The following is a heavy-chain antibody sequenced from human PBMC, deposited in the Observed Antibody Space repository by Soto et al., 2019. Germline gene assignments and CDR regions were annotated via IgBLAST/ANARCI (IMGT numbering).Heavy chain of an antibody. CDR3: ARVYSYYDFWSGMDV. V-gene: IGHV3-11*01. D-gene: IGHD3-3*01. Sequence: KAGGSLRLSCAASGFTFSDYYMSWIRQAPGKGLEWVSYISSSGSTIYYADSVKGRFTISRDNAKNSLYLQMNSLRAEDTAVYYCARVYSYYDFWSGMDVWGQGTTVTVSS. J-gene: IGHJ6*02. CDR1: GFTFSDYY. CDR2: ISSSGSTI.